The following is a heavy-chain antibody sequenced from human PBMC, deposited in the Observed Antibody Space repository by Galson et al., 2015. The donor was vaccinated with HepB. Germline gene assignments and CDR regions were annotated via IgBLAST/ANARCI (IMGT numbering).Heavy chain of an antibody. CDR1: GYSINSGGYY. CDR2: MYRSGAA. V-gene: IGHV4-38-2*02. J-gene: IGHJ6*02. Sequence: SETLSLTCTVSGYSINSGGYYWGWIRQPPEKGLEWIGTMYRSGAAYYNPSLKSRVTMSVDTSKNQFSLKLSSVTAADTAVYYCARGLMGISVVRGVTKRNYHYGMDVWGQGTTVTVSS. D-gene: IGHD3-10*01. CDR3: ARGLMGISVVRGVTKRNYHYGMDV.